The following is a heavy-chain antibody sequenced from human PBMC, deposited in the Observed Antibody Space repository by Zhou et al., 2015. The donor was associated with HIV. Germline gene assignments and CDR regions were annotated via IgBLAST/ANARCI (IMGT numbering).Heavy chain of an antibody. J-gene: IGHJ3*02. D-gene: IGHD5-24*01. V-gene: IGHV1-69*12. CDR2: IIPIFGTA. Sequence: QVQLVQSGAEVKKPGSSVKVSCKASGGTFSSYAISWVRQAPGQGLEWMGGIIPIFGTANYAQKFQGRVTITADESTSTAYMELSSLRSEDTAVYYCARGRVEMATTISNAFDIVGPRDNGHRLF. CDR1: GGTFSSYA. CDR3: ARGRVEMATTISNAFDI.